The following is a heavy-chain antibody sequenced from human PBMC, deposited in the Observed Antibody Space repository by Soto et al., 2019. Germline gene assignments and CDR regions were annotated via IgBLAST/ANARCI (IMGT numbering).Heavy chain of an antibody. CDR2: INIDGTTT. J-gene: IGHJ5*02. CDR1: GFAFSTKW. Sequence: EVQLVESGGGLVQPGGSLRLSCAASGFAFSTKWMHWVRQGPGKGLVWVSRINIDGTTTNYADSVKGRFTISRYNAKNMLYLQMDSLRAEDTAVYYCARIPYSDTDPCPWGQGTLVTVSS. V-gene: IGHV3-74*01. CDR3: ARIPYSDTDPCP. D-gene: IGHD1-26*01.